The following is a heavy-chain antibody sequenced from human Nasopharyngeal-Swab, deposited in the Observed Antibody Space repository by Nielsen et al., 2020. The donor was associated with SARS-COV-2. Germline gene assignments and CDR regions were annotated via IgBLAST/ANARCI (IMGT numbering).Heavy chain of an antibody. CDR3: ASSPFRITIFGVVIGNWFDP. D-gene: IGHD3-3*01. J-gene: IGHJ5*02. Sequence: TLSLTCTVSGGSISSGGYYWSWIRQHPGKGLEWIGYIYYSGSTYYNPSLKSRVTISVDTSKNQFSLKLSSVTAADTAVYYCASSPFRITIFGVVIGNWFDPWGQGTLVTVSS. CDR2: IYYSGST. CDR1: GGSISSGGYY. V-gene: IGHV4-31*03.